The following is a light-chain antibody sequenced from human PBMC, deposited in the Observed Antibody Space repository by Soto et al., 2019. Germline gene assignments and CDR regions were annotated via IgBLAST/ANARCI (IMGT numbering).Light chain of an antibody. J-gene: IGLJ2*01. Sequence: QSALTQPASVSGSPGQSITISCTGTRSDIGAYSFVSWYQQHPGEVPKLMLYDVNVRPSGVSSRFSGSKSGNTASLTISGLQAEDEADYYCTSWTTSTTMIFGGGTKVTVL. V-gene: IGLV2-14*03. CDR1: RSDIGAYSF. CDR2: DVN. CDR3: TSWTTSTTMI.